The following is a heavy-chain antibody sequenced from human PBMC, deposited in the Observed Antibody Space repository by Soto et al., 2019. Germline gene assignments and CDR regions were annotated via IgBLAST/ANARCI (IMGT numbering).Heavy chain of an antibody. V-gene: IGHV4-31*03. Sequence: TSETLSLTCTVSGGSISSGGYYWSWIRQHPGKGLEWIGYIYYSGSTYYNPSLKSRVTISVDTSKNQFSLKLSSATAAVTAVYYCARDFLIAAAGNYYYYYGMDVWGQGTTVTVSS. CDR2: IYYSGST. CDR3: ARDFLIAAAGNYYYYYGMDV. D-gene: IGHD6-13*01. J-gene: IGHJ6*02. CDR1: GGSISSGGYY.